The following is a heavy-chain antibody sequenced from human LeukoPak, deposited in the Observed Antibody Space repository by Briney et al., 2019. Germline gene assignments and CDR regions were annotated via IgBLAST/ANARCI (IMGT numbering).Heavy chain of an antibody. D-gene: IGHD6-13*01. J-gene: IGHJ3*02. CDR3: ARGGSSWSSDAFDI. Sequence: GGSLRLSCAASGFTFSSYGMSWVRQAPGKGLEWVSAISGSGGSTYYADSVKGRFTISRDNSKNTLYLQMNSLRSDDTAVYYCARGGSSWSSDAFDIWGQGTMVTVSS. CDR2: ISGSGGST. V-gene: IGHV3-23*01. CDR1: GFTFSSYG.